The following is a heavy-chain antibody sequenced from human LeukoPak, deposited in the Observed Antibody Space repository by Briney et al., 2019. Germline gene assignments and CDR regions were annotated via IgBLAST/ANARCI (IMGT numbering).Heavy chain of an antibody. CDR3: AKGGVATIYNY. Sequence: PGGSLRLSCTASGFTFSTYAMSWVRQAPGRGLEWVSVISAGGSNTYYADSVKGRFTISRDNSKNTLYLQMNSLRAKDTAVYYCAKGGVATIYNYWGQGTLVTVSS. CDR2: ISAGGSNT. D-gene: IGHD5-12*01. V-gene: IGHV3-23*01. CDR1: GFTFSTYA. J-gene: IGHJ4*02.